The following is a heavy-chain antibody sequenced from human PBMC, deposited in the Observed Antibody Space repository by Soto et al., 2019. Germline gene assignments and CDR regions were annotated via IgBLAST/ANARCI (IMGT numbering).Heavy chain of an antibody. V-gene: IGHV1-3*01. J-gene: IGHJ6*02. Sequence: GASVQVSCKASGYTFTRYAMHWVRQAPGQRLEWMGWINAGNGNTKYSQKFQGRVTITRDTSASTAYMELSSLRSEDTAVYYCAGYVASSSYYYYGMDVWGQGTTVTVSS. CDR1: GYTFTRYA. CDR3: AGYVASSSYYYYGMDV. D-gene: IGHD2-15*01. CDR2: INAGNGNT.